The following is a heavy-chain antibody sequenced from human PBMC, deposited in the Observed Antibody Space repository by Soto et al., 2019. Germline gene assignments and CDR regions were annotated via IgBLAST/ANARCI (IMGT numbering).Heavy chain of an antibody. V-gene: IGHV3-74*01. D-gene: IGHD4-17*01. J-gene: IGHJ4*02. CDR2: INSDGSST. CDR1: GFTFSSYW. CDR3: ARSLPTVTTNYFDY. Sequence: EVQLVESGGGLVQPGGSLRLSCAAFGFTFSSYWMHWVRQAPGKGLVWVSRINSDGSSTSHADSVKGRFTISRDNAKNTLYLQMNSLRAEDTAVYYCARSLPTVTTNYFDYWGQGTLVTVSS.